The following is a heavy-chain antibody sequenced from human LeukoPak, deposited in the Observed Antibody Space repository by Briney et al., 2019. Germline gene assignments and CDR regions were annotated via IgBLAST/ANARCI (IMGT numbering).Heavy chain of an antibody. V-gene: IGHV6-1*01. CDR1: GDSVSSNSAA. Sequence: PSQTLSLACAISGDSVSSNSAAWNWIRQSPSRGLEWLGRTYYRSKWYNDYAVSVKSRITINPDTSKNQFSLQLNSVTPEDTAVYYCARDLTLVKVAVAGFDYWGQGTLVTVSS. J-gene: IGHJ4*02. D-gene: IGHD6-19*01. CDR2: TYYRSKWYN. CDR3: ARDLTLVKVAVAGFDY.